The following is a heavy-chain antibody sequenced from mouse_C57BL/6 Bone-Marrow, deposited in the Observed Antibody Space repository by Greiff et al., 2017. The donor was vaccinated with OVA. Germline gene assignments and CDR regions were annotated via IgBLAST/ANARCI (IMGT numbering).Heavy chain of an antibody. Sequence: EVNVVESEGGLVQPGSSMKLSCTASGFTFSDYYMAWVRQVPEKGLEWVANINYDGSSTYYLDSLKSRFIISRDNAKNILYLQMSSLKSEDTATYYCARGDYGSSFGDYWGQGTTLTVSS. CDR1: GFTFSDYY. D-gene: IGHD1-1*01. CDR2: INYDGSST. CDR3: ARGDYGSSFGDY. J-gene: IGHJ2*01. V-gene: IGHV5-16*01.